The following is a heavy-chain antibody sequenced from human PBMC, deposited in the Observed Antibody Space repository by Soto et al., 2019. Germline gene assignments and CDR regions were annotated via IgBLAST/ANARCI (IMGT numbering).Heavy chain of an antibody. V-gene: IGHV1-69*02. CDR2: IIPILGIA. Sequence: ASVKVSCKASGGTFSSYTISWVRQAPGQGLEWMGRIIPILGIANYAQKFQGRVTITADKSTSTAYMELSSLRSEDTAVYYCASQVLRYFDWLPGHGMDVWGQATTVTVSS. CDR3: ASQVLRYFDWLPGHGMDV. CDR1: GGTFSSYT. D-gene: IGHD3-9*01. J-gene: IGHJ6*02.